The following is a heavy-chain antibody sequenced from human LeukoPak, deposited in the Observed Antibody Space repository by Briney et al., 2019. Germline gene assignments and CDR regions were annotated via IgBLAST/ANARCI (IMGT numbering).Heavy chain of an antibody. V-gene: IGHV3-23*01. Sequence: GGSLRLSCAVSGFTFSGYPMSWGRQAPGKGPEWVSTISGSGDATYYADSVKGRFTISRDNSKNTLYVQMNSLRAEDTAVYYCAKDRGRRGSLGFDYWGQGALVIVSS. CDR1: GFTFSGYP. D-gene: IGHD3-10*01. J-gene: IGHJ4*02. CDR2: ISGSGDAT. CDR3: AKDRGRRGSLGFDY.